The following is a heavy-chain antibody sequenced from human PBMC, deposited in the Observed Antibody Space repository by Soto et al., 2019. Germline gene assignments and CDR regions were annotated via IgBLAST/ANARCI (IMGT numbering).Heavy chain of an antibody. D-gene: IGHD6-13*01. CDR3: AAEPSGYSSSWYGY. V-gene: IGHV1-58*02. Sequence: ASVKVSCKASGFTFTSSAMQWVRQARGQRLEWIGWIVVGSGNTDYAQKFQERVTITRDMSTSTAYMELSSLRSEDTAVYYCAAEPSGYSSSWYGYWGQGTLVTVSS. CDR1: GFTFTSSA. CDR2: IVVGSGNT. J-gene: IGHJ4*02.